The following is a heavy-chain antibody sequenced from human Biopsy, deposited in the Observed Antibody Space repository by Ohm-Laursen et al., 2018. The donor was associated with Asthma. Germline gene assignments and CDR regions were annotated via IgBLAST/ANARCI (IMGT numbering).Heavy chain of an antibody. CDR1: GYTFRSYG. D-gene: IGHD5-24*01. Sequence: ATVKISCKTSGYTFRSYGVSWVRQAPGQGLEWMGWISPFTGDTHFGQKFQGRVTMTTDTSTDTAYMELRSLRSDDTAVYYCARHPYNFGGFDYWGQGSLVLVSS. J-gene: IGHJ4*02. V-gene: IGHV1-18*04. CDR3: ARHPYNFGGFDY. CDR2: ISPFTGDT.